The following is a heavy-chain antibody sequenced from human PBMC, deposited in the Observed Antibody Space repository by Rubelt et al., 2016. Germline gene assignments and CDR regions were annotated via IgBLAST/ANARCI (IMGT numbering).Heavy chain of an antibody. Sequence: QATGEGLEWVSFIGGSGGSTNYADSVKGRFTISRDNSKNTLSMQMNSLRAEDTAVYYCAKGPRIVPAAFYFDYWGQGTLVTVSS. CDR2: IGGSGGST. D-gene: IGHD2-2*01. J-gene: IGHJ4*02. V-gene: IGHV3-23*01. CDR3: AKGPRIVPAAFYFDY.